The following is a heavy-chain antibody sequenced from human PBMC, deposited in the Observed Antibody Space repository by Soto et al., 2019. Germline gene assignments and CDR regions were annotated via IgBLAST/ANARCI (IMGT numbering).Heavy chain of an antibody. CDR2: ISSSSSTI. CDR1: GFTFSSYS. J-gene: IGHJ6*03. D-gene: IGHD6-19*01. CDR3: ALLPSQDRGVRSGWYESYYYYMDV. Sequence: GGSLRLSCAASGFTFSSYSMNWVRQAPGKGLEWVSYISSSSSTIYYADSVKGRFTISRDNAKNSLYLQMNSLRAEDTAVYYCALLPSQDRGVRSGWYESYYYYMDVWGKGTTVTVSS. V-gene: IGHV3-48*01.